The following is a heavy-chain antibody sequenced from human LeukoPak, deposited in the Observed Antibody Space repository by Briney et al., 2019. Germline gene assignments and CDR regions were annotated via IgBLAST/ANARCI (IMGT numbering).Heavy chain of an antibody. CDR3: AKDLDYYGSGSYDFDY. J-gene: IGHJ4*02. D-gene: IGHD3-10*01. CDR2: ISGSGGST. V-gene: IGHV3-23*01. CDR1: GFTFSSYA. Sequence: GSLRLACAASGFTFSSYAMSWVRQAPGKGLEWVSAISGSGGSTYYADSVKGRFTISRDNSKNTLYLQMNSLRAEDTAVYYCAKDLDYYGSGSYDFDYWGQGTLVTVSS.